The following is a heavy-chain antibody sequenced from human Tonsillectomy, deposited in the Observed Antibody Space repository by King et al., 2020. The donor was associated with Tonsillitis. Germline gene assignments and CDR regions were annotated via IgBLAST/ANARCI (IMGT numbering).Heavy chain of an antibody. CDR1: GFTFGDYA. J-gene: IGHJ3*02. CDR3: TRKTYYYDSIGYYYGDALDI. Sequence: VQLVESGGGLVKPGRSLRLSCIASGFTFGDYAMSWFRQAPGKGLEWVSFIRSKAFGETTEYAASVKGRFTISRDDSKSIAYLQMNSLKTEDTAVYYCTRKTYYYDSIGYYYGDALDIWGQGTMVTVSS. D-gene: IGHD3-22*01. V-gene: IGHV3-49*05. CDR2: IRSKAFGETT.